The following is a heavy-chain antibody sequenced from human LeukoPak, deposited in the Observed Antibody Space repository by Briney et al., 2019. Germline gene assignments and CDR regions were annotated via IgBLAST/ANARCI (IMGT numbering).Heavy chain of an antibody. CDR1: GFTFSSYA. CDR2: ISGSGGST. CDR3: AKVQGYCSSTSCHAEYFQH. V-gene: IGHV3-23*01. D-gene: IGHD2-2*01. J-gene: IGHJ1*01. Sequence: GGSLRLSCAASGFTFSSYAMSWVRQAPGEGLEWVSAISGSGGSTYYADSVKGRFTISRDNSKNTLYLQMNSLRAEDTAVYYCAKVQGYCSSTSCHAEYFQHWGQGTLVTVSS.